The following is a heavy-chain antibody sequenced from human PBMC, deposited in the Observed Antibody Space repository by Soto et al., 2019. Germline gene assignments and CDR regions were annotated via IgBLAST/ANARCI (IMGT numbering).Heavy chain of an antibody. J-gene: IGHJ6*02. D-gene: IGHD3-10*01. CDR2: SYHSGST. CDR1: GGSISSSNW. V-gene: IGHV4-4*02. Sequence: SETLSLTCAVAGGSISSSNWWSWVRQPPGKGREWIGESYHSGSTNYNPSPKSRVTISVDKSKNQFSLKLSSLTSADTAVYYCARAYYYGSGRRGYCYYGMDVWGQGTTVTVSS. CDR3: ARAYYYGSGRRGYCYYGMDV.